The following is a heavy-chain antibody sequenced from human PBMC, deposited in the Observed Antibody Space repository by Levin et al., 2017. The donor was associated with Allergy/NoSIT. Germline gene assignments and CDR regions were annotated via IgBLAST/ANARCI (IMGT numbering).Heavy chain of an antibody. D-gene: IGHD1/OR15-1a*01. V-gene: IGHV3-23*01. CDR2: ISGPGDKT. Sequence: GESLKISCVASGFTFNKYALSWVRQPPGKGLEWISTISGPGDKTYDADSVKGRFTMSRDSSKNTLYLKMNALGLEDTAIYYCVTGRADFCVSCQETPGAGGGTQEDALRQQRPHRRGTRAPDAPSCLHQGPIGLPPGTLLQEHLWG. CDR1: GFTFNKYA. J-gene: IGHJ6*01. CDR3: VTGRADFCVSCQETPGAGGGTQEDALRQQRPHRRGTRAPDAPSCLHQGPIGLPPGTLLQEHL.